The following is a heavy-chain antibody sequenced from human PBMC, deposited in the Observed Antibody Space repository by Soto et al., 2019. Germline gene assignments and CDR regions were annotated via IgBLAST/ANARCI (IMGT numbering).Heavy chain of an antibody. CDR2: IYPGDSET. CDR3: ARLRVTLPVTKMSSLRN. CDR1: GYTFSSYW. Sequence: GESLKISCQASGYTFSSYWIAWVRQMPGKGLEWVGIIYPGDSETRYSPALQGQVTISADRSTTTAYLQWSSLKASDSGTYYCARLRVTLPVTKMSSLRNWGRGTLVTVSS. D-gene: IGHD4-17*01. V-gene: IGHV5-51*01. J-gene: IGHJ4*01.